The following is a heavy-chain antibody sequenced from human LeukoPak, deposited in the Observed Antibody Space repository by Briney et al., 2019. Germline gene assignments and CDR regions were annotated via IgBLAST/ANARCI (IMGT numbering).Heavy chain of an antibody. V-gene: IGHV4-30-2*01. D-gene: IGHD2-2*01. CDR2: IYHSGST. J-gene: IGHJ4*02. CDR1: GGSISSGGYS. Sequence: SRTLSLTCAVSGGSISSGGYSWRWIRQPPGKGLEWIGYIYHSGSTYYNPSLKSRVTISVDRSKNQFSLKLSSVTAADTAVYYCAREGRSSTSCYFDYWGQGTLVAVSS. CDR3: AREGRSSTSCYFDY.